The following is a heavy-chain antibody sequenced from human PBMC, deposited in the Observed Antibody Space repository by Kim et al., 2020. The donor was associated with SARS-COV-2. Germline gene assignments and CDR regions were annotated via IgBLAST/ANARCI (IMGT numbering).Heavy chain of an antibody. Sequence: GGSLRLSCAASGFTFDDYAMHWVRQAPGKGLEWVSLISGDGGSTYYADSVKGRFTISRDNSKNSLYLQMNSLRTEDTALYYCAKDSSYSSGWYRGYYYYGMDVWGQGTTVTVSS. D-gene: IGHD6-19*01. CDR2: ISGDGGST. V-gene: IGHV3-43*02. CDR1: GFTFDDYA. CDR3: AKDSSYSSGWYRGYYYYGMDV. J-gene: IGHJ6*02.